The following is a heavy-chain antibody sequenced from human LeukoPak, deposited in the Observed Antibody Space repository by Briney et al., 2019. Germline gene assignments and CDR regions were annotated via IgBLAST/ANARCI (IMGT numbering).Heavy chain of an antibody. CDR1: GFTFSSYW. Sequence: PGGFLRLSCAASGFTFSSYWMHWVRQAPGKGLVWVSRINRDGSSTSYADSVKGRFTISRDNAKNTLYLQMNSLRAEDTAVYYCARDLAVAGTDLEYWGQGTLVTVSS. J-gene: IGHJ4*02. D-gene: IGHD6-19*01. V-gene: IGHV3-74*01. CDR3: ARDLAVAGTDLEY. CDR2: INRDGSST.